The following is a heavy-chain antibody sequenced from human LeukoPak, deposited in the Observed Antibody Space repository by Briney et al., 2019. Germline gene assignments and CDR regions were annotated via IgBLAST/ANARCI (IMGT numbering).Heavy chain of an antibody. Sequence: GGSLRLSCAASGFTFSSYWMHWVRQAPGKGLVWVSRISSEGSSISYADSVKGRFTISRDNAKNSLYLQMNSLRAEDTAVYYCARDFSSSSTAYFQHWGQGTLVTVSS. CDR2: ISSEGSSI. J-gene: IGHJ1*01. V-gene: IGHV3-74*01. D-gene: IGHD6-6*01. CDR1: GFTFSSYW. CDR3: ARDFSSSSTAYFQH.